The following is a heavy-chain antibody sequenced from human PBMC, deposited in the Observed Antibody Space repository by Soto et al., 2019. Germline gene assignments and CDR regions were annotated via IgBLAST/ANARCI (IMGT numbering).Heavy chain of an antibody. D-gene: IGHD6-19*01. J-gene: IGHJ4*02. CDR2: IWYDGSNK. CDR1: GFTFSSYG. Sequence: QVQLVESGGGVVQPGRSLRLSCAASGFTFSSYGMHWVRQAPGKGLEWVAVIWYDGSNKYYADSVKGRFTISRDNSKNTLYLQMNSLRAEDKAVYDWARGSVAGTIDYWGQGTLVTVSS. CDR3: ARGSVAGTIDY. V-gene: IGHV3-33*01.